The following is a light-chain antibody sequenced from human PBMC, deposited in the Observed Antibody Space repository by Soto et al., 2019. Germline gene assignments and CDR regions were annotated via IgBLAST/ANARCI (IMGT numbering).Light chain of an antibody. Sequence: QSVLTQPPSASGTPGQRVTISCSGSFSNIGSNTVNWYQQLPGTAPKVLIYNTSQRPSGVPDRFSGSKSGTSASLAISGLRSEDEADYYCAAWDDSLSAVVFGGGTQLTVL. CDR1: FSNIGSNT. CDR2: NTS. CDR3: AAWDDSLSAVV. J-gene: IGLJ2*01. V-gene: IGLV1-44*01.